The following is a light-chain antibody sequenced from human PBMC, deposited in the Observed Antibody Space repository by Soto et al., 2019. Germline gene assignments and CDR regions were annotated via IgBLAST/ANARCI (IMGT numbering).Light chain of an antibody. CDR3: QQHGSSLLT. CDR1: QSVSSGS. CDR2: DAS. Sequence: EIVLTQSPGTLSLSPGERATLSCRASQSVSSGSLAWYQQKPGQAPRLLIYDASSRATGIPDRFSGSGSGTDFTLTISRLEPEDFAVYYCQQHGSSLLTFGGGTKVDIK. V-gene: IGKV3-20*01. J-gene: IGKJ4*01.